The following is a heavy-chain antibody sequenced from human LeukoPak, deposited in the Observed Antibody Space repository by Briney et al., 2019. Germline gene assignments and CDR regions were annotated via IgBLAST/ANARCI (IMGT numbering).Heavy chain of an antibody. V-gene: IGHV4-59*02. CDR2: ISYSGST. J-gene: IGHJ4*02. D-gene: IGHD3-3*01. Sequence: SETLSLTCTVSGGSVNSHYWSWIRQPPGKGLQWIGFISYSGSTSYNPSLMSRVTISVDTSKNQFSLKLNSVTAADTALYFCARSYYDFWSGFYSDFWGQGALVTVSS. CDR1: GGSVNSHY. CDR3: ARSYYDFWSGFYSDF.